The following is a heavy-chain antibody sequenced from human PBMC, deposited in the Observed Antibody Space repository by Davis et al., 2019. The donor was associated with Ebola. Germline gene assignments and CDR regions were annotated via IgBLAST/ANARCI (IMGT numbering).Heavy chain of an antibody. CDR2: INHSGRT. CDR3: ARGGGYGGYGMDV. D-gene: IGHD6-25*01. Sequence: MPSETLSLTCAVYGVSFCGYYWNWIRQPPGKGLEWIGEINHSGRTNYNPSLKSRVTMSVDTSKNQFSLRVRSVTAADTAVYYCARGGGYGGYGMDVWGQGTTVTVSS. V-gene: IGHV4-34*01. CDR1: GVSFCGYY. J-gene: IGHJ6*02.